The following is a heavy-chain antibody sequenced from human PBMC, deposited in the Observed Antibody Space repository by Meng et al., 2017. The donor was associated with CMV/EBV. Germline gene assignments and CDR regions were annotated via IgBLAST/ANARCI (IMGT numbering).Heavy chain of an antibody. CDR1: GYTFTSYG. Sequence: ASVKVSCKASGYTFTSYGISWVRQAPGQGLEWMGWISAYNGNTNYAQKLQGRVTMTTDTSTSTAYMELRSLRSDDTAVYYCARDDKAYCGGDCSPVTYYYYYGMDVWGQGTTVTVS. CDR2: ISAYNGNT. V-gene: IGHV1-18*01. CDR3: ARDDKAYCGGDCSPVTYYYYYGMDV. D-gene: IGHD2-21*01. J-gene: IGHJ6*02.